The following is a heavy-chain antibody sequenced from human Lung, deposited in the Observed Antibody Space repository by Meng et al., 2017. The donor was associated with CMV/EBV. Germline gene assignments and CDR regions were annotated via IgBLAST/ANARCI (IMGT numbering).Heavy chain of an antibody. V-gene: IGHV3-7*01. D-gene: IGHD3-10*01. CDR3: AREGRDLDY. CDR1: GLTTISNYW. CDR2: IKQDGSEK. Sequence: GGSLRLXCAGSGLTTISNYWMSWVRQAPGKGLEWLDNIKQDGSEKYYVDSVKGRFTISRDNTNKSLYLQMSSLRAEDTAVYYCAREGRDLDYWGQGTLVTVAS. J-gene: IGHJ4*02.